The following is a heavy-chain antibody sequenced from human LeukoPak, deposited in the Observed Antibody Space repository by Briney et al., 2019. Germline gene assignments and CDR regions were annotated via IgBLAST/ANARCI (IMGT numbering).Heavy chain of an antibody. V-gene: IGHV4-34*01. J-gene: IGHJ4*02. D-gene: IGHD6-19*01. CDR2: INHSGST. Sequence: SETLSLTCAVYGGSFSGYYWNWIRQPPGKGLEWIGEINHSGSTNYNPSLKSRVTMSVDTSKNQFSLKLSSVTAADTAVYYCARARGGGVPSSGWYFDYWGQGTLVTVSS. CDR3: ARARGGGVPSSGWYFDY. CDR1: GGSFSGYY.